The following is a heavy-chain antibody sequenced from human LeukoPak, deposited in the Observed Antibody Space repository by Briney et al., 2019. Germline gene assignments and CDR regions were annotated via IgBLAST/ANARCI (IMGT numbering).Heavy chain of an antibody. J-gene: IGHJ4*02. CDR3: AKDGYCSSTSCYFDY. V-gene: IGHV3-30*02. CDR1: GFTFSSYG. CDR2: IWYDGINK. D-gene: IGHD2-2*03. Sequence: AGGSLRLSCAASGFTFSSYGMHWVRQAPGKGLEWVAVIWYDGINKYYADSVKGRFTISRDNSKNTLYLQMNSLRAEDTAVYYCAKDGYCSSTSCYFDYWGQGTLVTVSS.